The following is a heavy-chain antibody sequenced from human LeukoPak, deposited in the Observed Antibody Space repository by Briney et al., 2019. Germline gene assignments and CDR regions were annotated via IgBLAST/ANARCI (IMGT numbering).Heavy chain of an antibody. CDR3: AKEGTASKPSDLDY. CDR1: GFIFSDYG. D-gene: IGHD1/OR15-1a*01. Sequence: GGSLRLSCAASGFIFSDYGMHWVRQAPGKGLEWVAFIRDDGSNKYYVDSVKGRFTISRDNFKNTVYLQMNSLRTEDTGVYYCAKEGTASKPSDLDYWGQGTLVTVSS. J-gene: IGHJ4*02. V-gene: IGHV3-30*02. CDR2: IRDDGSNK.